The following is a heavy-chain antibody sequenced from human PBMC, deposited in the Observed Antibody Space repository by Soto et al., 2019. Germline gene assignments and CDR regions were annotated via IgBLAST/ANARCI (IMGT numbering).Heavy chain of an antibody. D-gene: IGHD3-3*01. Sequence: SETLSLTCTVSGGSISSYYWSWIQQPPGKGLEWIGYIYYSGSTNYNPSLKSRVTISVDTSKNQFSLKLSSVTAADTAVYYCAVWSGYYRTWFDPWGQGTLVTVSS. V-gene: IGHV4-59*01. J-gene: IGHJ5*02. CDR3: AVWSGYYRTWFDP. CDR1: GGSISSYY. CDR2: IYYSGST.